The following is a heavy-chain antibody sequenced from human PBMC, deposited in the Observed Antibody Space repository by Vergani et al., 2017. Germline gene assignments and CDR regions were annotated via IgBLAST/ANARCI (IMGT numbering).Heavy chain of an antibody. J-gene: IGHJ5*01. Sequence: VQLVESGGGVVQPGGSLRLSCAASGFTFTNYGMHWVRQAPGKGLEWVAFTRYDGIVEYYGDSVRGRFTISRDNAQNTLYLQMNSLRVEDTGVYYCARARCIETCYMSNWLDSWGQGTLVTVSS. CDR3: ARARCIETCYMSNWLDS. CDR1: GFTFTNYG. CDR2: TRYDGIVE. D-gene: IGHD3-9*01. V-gene: IGHV3-30*02.